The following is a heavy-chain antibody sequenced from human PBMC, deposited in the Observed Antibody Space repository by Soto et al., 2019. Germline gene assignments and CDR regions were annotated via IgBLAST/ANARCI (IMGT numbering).Heavy chain of an antibody. CDR3: ARDLSGRADV. V-gene: IGHV3-74*01. D-gene: IGHD3-10*01. Sequence: PGNSQTLFYVASEFNFSRYWMHWVRQVPGKGLVWVSRLNEDGSFTTYADSVKGRFTISRDNAKKTLYLQMNSLRAEDTAVYYCARDLSGRADVWGQGTTVTVSS. CDR2: LNEDGSFT. J-gene: IGHJ6*02. CDR1: EFNFSRYW.